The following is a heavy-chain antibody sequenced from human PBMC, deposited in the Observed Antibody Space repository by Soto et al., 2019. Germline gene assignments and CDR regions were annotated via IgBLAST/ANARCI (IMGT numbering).Heavy chain of an antibody. Sequence: QVQLVESGGGLVKPGGSLRLSCAASGFTFRDYYMTWIHQAPGKGLEWVSYISSSGTGIYYADSVKGRFTISRDNAKNSLYLVMSSLRAEDTAVYYCARAYSDAFDIWGQGTMVTVSS. D-gene: IGHD2-15*01. CDR1: GFTFRDYY. V-gene: IGHV3-11*01. CDR2: ISSSGTGI. J-gene: IGHJ3*02. CDR3: ARAYSDAFDI.